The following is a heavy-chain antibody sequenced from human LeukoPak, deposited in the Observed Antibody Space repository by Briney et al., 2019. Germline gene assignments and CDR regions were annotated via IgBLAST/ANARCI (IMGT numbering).Heavy chain of an antibody. Sequence: PGRSLRLSCAASGFTFTSYAMHWVRQAPGQRLEWMGWINAGNGNTKYSQKFQGRVTITRDTSASTAYMELSSLRSEDTAVYYCARDRVRWFGEPPDYWGQGTLVTVSS. J-gene: IGHJ4*02. CDR1: GFTFTSYA. D-gene: IGHD3-10*01. V-gene: IGHV1-3*01. CDR3: ARDRVRWFGEPPDY. CDR2: INAGNGNT.